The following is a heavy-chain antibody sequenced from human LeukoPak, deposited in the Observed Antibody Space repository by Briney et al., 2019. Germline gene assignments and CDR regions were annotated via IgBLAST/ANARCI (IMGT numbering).Heavy chain of an antibody. CDR3: GREVRIPVRPIDY. Sequence: PSETLSLTCAVYGGSFSGYYWSWIRQPPGKGLEWIGEINHSGSTNYNPSLKSRLTISVDTSKNQLFLKLTSVTAADTSVYYCGREVRIPVRPIDYWGQGTLVTVSS. CDR2: INHSGST. J-gene: IGHJ4*02. V-gene: IGHV4-34*01. D-gene: IGHD2-2*01. CDR1: GGSFSGYY.